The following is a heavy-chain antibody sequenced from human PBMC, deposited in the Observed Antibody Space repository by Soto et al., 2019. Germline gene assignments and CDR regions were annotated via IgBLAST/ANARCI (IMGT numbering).Heavy chain of an antibody. D-gene: IGHD2-2*01. V-gene: IGHV4-4*07. CDR3: ARETPSLGYCSSTSCHGWFDP. CDR2: IYTSGST. CDR1: GGSISSYY. J-gene: IGHJ5*02. Sequence: QVQLQESGPGLVKPSETLSLTCTVSGGSISSYYWSWIRQPAGKGLEWIGRIYTSGSTNYNPSLKSRVTMSVDTSKNQFSLKLSSVTAADTAVYYCARETPSLGYCSSTSCHGWFDPWVQGTLVTVSS.